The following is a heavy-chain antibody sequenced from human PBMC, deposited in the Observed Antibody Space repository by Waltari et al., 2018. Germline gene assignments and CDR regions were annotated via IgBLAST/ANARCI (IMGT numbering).Heavy chain of an antibody. D-gene: IGHD1-7*01. J-gene: IGHJ3*02. CDR3: AREALGGTKAFDM. V-gene: IGHV1-2*02. CDR1: GYTFTAYN. Sequence: QIQIMQSGAEVKKPGASVKVSCQASGYTFTAYNINWARQAPGQGLEWMGWINSNTGGADCAQSCQGRVTVTRDTSISTVYMELSGLTSDDTAVYYCAREALGGTKAFDMWGQGTMVTVSS. CDR2: INSNTGGA.